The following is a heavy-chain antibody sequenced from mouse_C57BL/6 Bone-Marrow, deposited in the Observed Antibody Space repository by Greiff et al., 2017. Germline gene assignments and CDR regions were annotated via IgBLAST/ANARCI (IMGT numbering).Heavy chain of an antibody. CDR1: GYTFTSYW. CDR3: ARAYYGNYDYFDY. J-gene: IGHJ2*01. D-gene: IGHD2-1*01. V-gene: IGHV1-64*01. Sequence: VQLQQSGAELVKPGASVKLSCKASGYTFTSYWMHWVKQRPGQGLEWIGMIHPNSGSTNYNEKFKSKATLTVDKSSSTAYMQLSSLTSDDSAVYYGARAYYGNYDYFDYWGQGTTLTVSS. CDR2: IHPNSGST.